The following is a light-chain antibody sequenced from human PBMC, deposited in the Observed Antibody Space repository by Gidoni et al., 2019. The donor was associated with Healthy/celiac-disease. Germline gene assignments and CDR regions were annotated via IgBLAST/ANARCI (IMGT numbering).Light chain of an antibody. CDR1: ESLNNW. J-gene: IGKJ4*01. CDR2: DAS. V-gene: IGKV1-5*01. CDR3: QQYNSYSDS. Sequence: DIQMTKSPSTLSASVGDRVTISCRASESLNNWLAWYQQKPGKAPKLLIYDASTLVSGVPSRFSGSGSGTVFTLTISSLQPDDFATYYCQQYNSYSDSFGGGTRVEIK.